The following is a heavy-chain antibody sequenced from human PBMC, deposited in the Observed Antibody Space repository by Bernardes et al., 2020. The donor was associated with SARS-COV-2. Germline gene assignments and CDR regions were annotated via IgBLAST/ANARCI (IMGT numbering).Heavy chain of an antibody. CDR1: GYTFTSYD. D-gene: IGHD2-15*01. CDR2: MNPNSGNT. J-gene: IGHJ6*02. Sequence: ASVKVSCKASGYTFTSYDINWVRQATGQGLEWMGWMNPNSGNTGYAQKFQGRVTMTRNTSISTAYMELSSLRSEDTAVYYCARGTRVVAATNYYYFGMDVWGQGTTVTFSS. V-gene: IGHV1-8*01. CDR3: ARGTRVVAATNYYYFGMDV.